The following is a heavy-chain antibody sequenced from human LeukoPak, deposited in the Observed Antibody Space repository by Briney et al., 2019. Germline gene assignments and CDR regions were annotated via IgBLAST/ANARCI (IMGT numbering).Heavy chain of an antibody. CDR3: AKDRGSGYYYYYGVDV. CDR2: ISWNSGSI. J-gene: IGHJ6*02. CDR1: GFTFSSYW. Sequence: GGSLRLSCAASGFTFSSYWMHWVRQAPGKGLEWVSGISWNSGSIGYADSVKGRFTISRDNAKNSLYLQMNSLRAEDTALYYCAKDRGSGYYYYYGVDVWGQGTTVTVSS. V-gene: IGHV3-9*01. D-gene: IGHD3-10*01.